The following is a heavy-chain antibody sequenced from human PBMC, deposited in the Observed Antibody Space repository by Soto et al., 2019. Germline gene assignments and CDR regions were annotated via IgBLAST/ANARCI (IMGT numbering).Heavy chain of an antibody. Sequence: SETLSLTCAVYGGSFSGYYWSRIRQPPGKGLEWIGEINHSGSTNYNPSLKSRVTISVDTSKNQFSLKLSSVTAADTAVYYCARDGVGTYYYYYGMDVWGQGTTVTVSS. CDR1: GGSFSGYY. D-gene: IGHD1-26*01. V-gene: IGHV4-34*01. CDR3: ARDGVGTYYYYYGMDV. J-gene: IGHJ6*02. CDR2: INHSGST.